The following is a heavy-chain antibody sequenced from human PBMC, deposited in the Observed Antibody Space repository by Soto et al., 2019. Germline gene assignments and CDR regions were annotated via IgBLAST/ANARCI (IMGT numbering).Heavy chain of an antibody. J-gene: IGHJ5*02. Sequence: TSVKVSCTASGGTFSSYAISWVRQAPGQGLEWMGWISAYNGNTNYAQKLQGRVTMTTDTSTSTAYMELMSLRSDDTPVYYCARGVTGTAAAGNWFDPWGQGTLVTVSS. D-gene: IGHD6-13*01. V-gene: IGHV1-18*01. CDR3: ARGVTGTAAAGNWFDP. CDR1: GGTFSSYA. CDR2: ISAYNGNT.